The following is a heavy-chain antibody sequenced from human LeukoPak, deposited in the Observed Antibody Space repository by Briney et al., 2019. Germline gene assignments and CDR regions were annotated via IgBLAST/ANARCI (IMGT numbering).Heavy chain of an antibody. V-gene: IGHV3-7*03. CDR3: ARVGYSYGDPGYYYHYMNV. D-gene: IGHD5-18*01. CDR2: KKQDGSEK. CDR1: GFTFSSYW. J-gene: IGHJ6*03. Sequence: AGGSLRLSCAASGFTFSSYWMSWVRQAPGKGLEWVANKKQDGSEKYYVDSVKGRFTISRDNAKNSLYLQMNSLRAEDTAVYYCARVGYSYGDPGYYYHYMNVWGKGTTVTIFS.